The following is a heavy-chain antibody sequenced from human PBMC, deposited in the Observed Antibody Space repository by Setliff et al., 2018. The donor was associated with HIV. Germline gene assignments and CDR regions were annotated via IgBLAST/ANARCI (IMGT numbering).Heavy chain of an antibody. V-gene: IGHV4-4*08. J-gene: IGHJ4*02. CDR1: GDSMSGYY. D-gene: IGHD7-27*01. Sequence: SLTCAVSGDSMSGYYWSWIRQSPGKKLEWIGYIHTSGSTNYNPSLKSRVTISLDTSNDRFSLRLSSVTAADTAVYYCARAPTGELDFWGQGTQVTVSS. CDR3: ARAPTGELDF. CDR2: IHTSGST.